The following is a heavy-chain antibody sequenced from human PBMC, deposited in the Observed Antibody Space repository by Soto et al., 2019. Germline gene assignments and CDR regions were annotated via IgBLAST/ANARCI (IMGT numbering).Heavy chain of an antibody. V-gene: IGHV5-51*01. CDR3: YSGSYYYYYGMDV. J-gene: IGHJ6*02. D-gene: IGHD1-26*01. Sequence: PGESRKISCKGSGYSFTSYWIGWVRQMPGKGLEWMGIIYPGDSDTRYSPSFQGQVTISADKSISTAYLQWSSLKASDTAMYYCYSGSYYYYYGMDVWGQGTTVTVSS. CDR2: IYPGDSDT. CDR1: GYSFTSYW.